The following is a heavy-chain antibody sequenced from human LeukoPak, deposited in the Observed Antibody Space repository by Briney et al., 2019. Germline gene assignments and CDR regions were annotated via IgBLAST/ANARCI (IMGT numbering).Heavy chain of an antibody. J-gene: IGHJ4*02. CDR1: GFTFSSYT. V-gene: IGHV3-21*01. Sequence: GGSLRLSCTGSGFTFSSYTLHWVRQAPGKELEWVSSISSGGTFVFYADSVTGRFTISRDNAGKFLYLQMDSLRAEDTAVYYCARGCSSTSCNDYWGQGTLVTVSS. D-gene: IGHD2-2*01. CDR3: ARGCSSTSCNDY. CDR2: ISSGGTFV.